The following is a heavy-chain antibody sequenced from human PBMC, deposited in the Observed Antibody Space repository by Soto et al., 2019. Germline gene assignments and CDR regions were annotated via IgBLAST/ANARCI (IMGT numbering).Heavy chain of an antibody. Sequence: QGHLVQSGAEVKKPGTSVKVSCKASGYTFTRYGISWVRQAPGQGLEWMGWISGYNGDTNYAQNLQGRVTMTIDTTTSTAYMELRSLTSDDTAVYYCAKNGQPPYYYYRRDVWGQGTTVTVSS. CDR2: ISGYNGDT. V-gene: IGHV1-18*01. J-gene: IGHJ6*02. CDR1: GYTFTRYG. CDR3: AKNGQPPYYYYRRDV. D-gene: IGHD2-8*01.